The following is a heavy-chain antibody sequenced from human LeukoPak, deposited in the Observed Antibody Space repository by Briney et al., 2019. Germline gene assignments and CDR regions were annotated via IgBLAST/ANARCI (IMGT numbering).Heavy chain of an antibody. V-gene: IGHV1-58*02. Sequence: ASVKVSCKASGFTFTSSAMQWVRQARGQRLEWIGWIVVGSGNTNYAQKFQERVTITRDMSTSTAYMELSSLRSEDTAVYYCAASSRIFGVVRFGDYYYYYMDVWGKGTTVTVSS. D-gene: IGHD3-3*01. J-gene: IGHJ6*03. CDR1: GFTFTSSA. CDR2: IVVGSGNT. CDR3: AASSRIFGVVRFGDYYYYYMDV.